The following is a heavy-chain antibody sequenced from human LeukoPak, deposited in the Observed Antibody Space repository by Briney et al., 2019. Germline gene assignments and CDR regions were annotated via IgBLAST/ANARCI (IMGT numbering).Heavy chain of an antibody. CDR1: GFSFSNYW. Sequence: GGSLRLSCAASGFSFSNYWMGWVRQAPGKGLEWLANIKNDGSGKYYVDSVKGRFTISRDNAKNSLYLQMNSLRAEDTAVYYCAKTYYYGSGSYWGQGTLVTVSS. CDR3: AKTYYYGSGSY. CDR2: IKNDGSGK. D-gene: IGHD3-10*01. J-gene: IGHJ4*02. V-gene: IGHV3-7*01.